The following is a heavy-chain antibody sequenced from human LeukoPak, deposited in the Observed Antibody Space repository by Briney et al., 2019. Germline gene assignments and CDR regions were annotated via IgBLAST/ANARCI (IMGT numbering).Heavy chain of an antibody. CDR1: GFSFSVYY. CDR2: SRNKENRYST. Sequence: GESLKISCAASGFSFSVYYMAWVRQAPGKGLEWVGLSRNKENRYSTEYGASVKGRVTISRDDSKNLMYLEMKSLKSEDTAVYYCVGGYDYWGQGTLVTVSS. D-gene: IGHD2-15*01. CDR3: VGGYDY. J-gene: IGHJ4*02. V-gene: IGHV3-72*01.